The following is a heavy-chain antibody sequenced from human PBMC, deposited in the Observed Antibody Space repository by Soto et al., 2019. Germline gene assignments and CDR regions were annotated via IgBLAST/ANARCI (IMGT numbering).Heavy chain of an antibody. CDR3: ARLPRYDFWT. D-gene: IGHD3-3*01. J-gene: IGHJ1*01. Sequence: QLQLQESGPGLVKPSETLSLTCTVSGGSITINNYYWGWIRQPPGKGLEWIGNIYYTGSTSYNPSLNSRVTMSVDTSKNQFSLNLTSVTAADTAVYYCARLPRYDFWTWGQGTLVTVSS. CDR1: GGSITINNYY. V-gene: IGHV4-39*01. CDR2: IYYTGST.